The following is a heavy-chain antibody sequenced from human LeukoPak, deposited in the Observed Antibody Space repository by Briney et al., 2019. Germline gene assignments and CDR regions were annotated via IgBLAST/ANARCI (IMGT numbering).Heavy chain of an antibody. D-gene: IGHD2-15*01. CDR2: IYYSGST. CDR3: ARYCSGGSCYRRGNFDY. Sequence: SETLSLTCTVSGGSISSSSYYWGWIRQPPGKGLEWIGSIYYSGSTYYNPSLKSRVTISVDTSKNQFSLKLSSVTAADTAVYYCARYCSGGSCYRRGNFDYWGQGTLVTVSS. CDR1: GGSISSSSYY. J-gene: IGHJ4*02. V-gene: IGHV4-39*01.